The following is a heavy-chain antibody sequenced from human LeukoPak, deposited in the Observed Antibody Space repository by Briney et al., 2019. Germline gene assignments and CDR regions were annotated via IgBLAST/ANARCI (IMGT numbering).Heavy chain of an antibody. J-gene: IGHJ6*03. CDR1: GFTFSSYS. CDR2: ISSSSSTI. Sequence: GGSLGLSCAASGFTFSSYSMNWVRQAPGKGLEWVSYISSSSSTIYYADSVKGRFTISRDNAKNSLYLQMNSLRAEDTAVYYCAREDYYYYYMDVWGKGTTVTVSS. V-gene: IGHV3-48*04. CDR3: AREDYYYYYMDV.